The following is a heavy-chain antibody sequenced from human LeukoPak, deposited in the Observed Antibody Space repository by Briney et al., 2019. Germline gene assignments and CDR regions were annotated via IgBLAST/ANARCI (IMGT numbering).Heavy chain of an antibody. CDR3: ARGDMIVVVSTPA. Sequence: PGGSLRLSCAASGFTFSAYYMSWVRQAPGKGLEWVSYISSSGSTIYYADSVTGRFTISRDNAKNSLYLQMNSLRAEDTAVYYCARGDMIVVVSTPAWGQGTLVTVSS. CDR2: ISSSGSTI. V-gene: IGHV3-11*01. J-gene: IGHJ4*02. CDR1: GFTFSAYY. D-gene: IGHD3-22*01.